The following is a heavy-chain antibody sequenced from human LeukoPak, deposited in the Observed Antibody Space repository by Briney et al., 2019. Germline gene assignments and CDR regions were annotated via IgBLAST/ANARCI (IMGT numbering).Heavy chain of an antibody. CDR1: GFIVSSNY. CDR2: IYSDNT. J-gene: IGHJ4*02. V-gene: IGHV3-53*01. D-gene: IGHD4/OR15-4a*01. Sequence: GGSLRLSCAASGFIVSSNYMSWVRQAPGKGLEWVSFIYSDNTHYSDSVKGRFTISRDNSKNTLYLQMNSLRAEDTAVYYCARRAGAYSHPYDYWGQGTLVTVSS. CDR3: ARRAGAYSHPYDY.